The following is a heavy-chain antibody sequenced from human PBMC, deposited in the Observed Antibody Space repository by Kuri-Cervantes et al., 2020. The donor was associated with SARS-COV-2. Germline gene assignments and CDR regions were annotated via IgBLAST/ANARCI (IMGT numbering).Heavy chain of an antibody. CDR3: ARVYDGAPDY. CDR1: GGSISSSSYY. D-gene: IGHD4-17*01. CDR2: MYYGGSS. J-gene: IGHJ4*02. V-gene: IGHV4-31*03. Sequence: SETLSLTCTVSGGSISSSSYYWSWIRQHPGKGLEWIAYMYYGGSSYYNPSLRSRVTISVDTPKNQFPLRLTSVTAADTAVYYCARVYDGAPDYWGQGTLVTVSS.